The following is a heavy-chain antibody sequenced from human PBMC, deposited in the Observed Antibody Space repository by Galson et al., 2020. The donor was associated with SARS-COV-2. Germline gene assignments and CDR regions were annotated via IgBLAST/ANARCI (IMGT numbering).Heavy chain of an antibody. CDR1: GFTFSSYW. CDR3: ARVWFGELVANDY. V-gene: IGHV3-7*04. J-gene: IGHJ4*02. D-gene: IGHD3-10*01. Sequence: QLGESLKISCAASGFTFSSYWMSWVRQAPGKGLEWVANIKQDGSEKYYVDSVKGRFTISRDNAKNSLYLQMNSLRAEDTAVYYCARVWFGELVANDYWGQGTLVTVSS. CDR2: IKQDGSEK.